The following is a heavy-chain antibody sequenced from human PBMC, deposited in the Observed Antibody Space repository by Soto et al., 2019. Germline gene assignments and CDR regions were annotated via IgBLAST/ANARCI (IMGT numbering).Heavy chain of an antibody. CDR3: ARAHYGDYGYGMDV. Sequence: ASVKVSCKASGYTFTGYYMHWVRQAPGQGLEWMGWINPNSGGTNYAQKFQGWVTMTRDTSISTAYMELSSLRSEDTAVYYCARAHYGDYGYGMDVWGQGTTVTVSS. J-gene: IGHJ6*02. V-gene: IGHV1-2*04. CDR1: GYTFTGYY. CDR2: INPNSGGT. D-gene: IGHD4-17*01.